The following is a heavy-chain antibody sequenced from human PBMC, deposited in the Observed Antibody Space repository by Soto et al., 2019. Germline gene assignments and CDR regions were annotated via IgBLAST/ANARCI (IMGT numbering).Heavy chain of an antibody. CDR1: GFTFSTYA. J-gene: IGHJ4*02. CDR3: AKERYGDYGGIDY. CDR2: ITGSGGST. Sequence: EVPLLESGGGLVQPGGSLRLSCAASGFTFSTYAMIWVRQAPGKGLEWVSVITGSGGSTYYADSVKGRFTISRDTSKNTLFLQMNSLRAEDTAVYYCAKERYGDYGGIDYWGQGTMVTVSS. D-gene: IGHD4-17*01. V-gene: IGHV3-23*01.